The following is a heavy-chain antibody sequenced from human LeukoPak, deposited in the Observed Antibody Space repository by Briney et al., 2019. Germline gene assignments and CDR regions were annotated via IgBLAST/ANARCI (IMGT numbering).Heavy chain of an antibody. CDR1: GFTFSRYW. CDR2: IKQDGGEK. D-gene: IGHD5-24*01. J-gene: IGHJ4*02. V-gene: IGHV3-7*04. CDR3: AGRGDGNLYYFDH. Sequence: GGSLGLSCAASGFTFSRYWMSWVRQAPGKGLEWVANIKQDGGEKYYVDSVKGRFTISRDNAKNSLYLQMNSLRPEDTAVYYCAGRGDGNLYYFDHWGQGTLVTASS.